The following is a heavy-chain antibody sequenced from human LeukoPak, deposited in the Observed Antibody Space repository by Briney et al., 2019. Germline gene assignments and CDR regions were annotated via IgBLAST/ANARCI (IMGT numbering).Heavy chain of an antibody. CDR3: ARRRYYGSGSYGWYFDL. J-gene: IGHJ2*01. CDR2: IYTSGST. Sequence: SETLSLTCTVSGGSISSYYWSWIRQPAGKGLEWIGRIYTSGSTNYNPSLKSRVTISVDTSKNQFSLKLSSVTAADTAVYYCARRRYYGSGSYGWYFDLWGRGTLVTVSS. V-gene: IGHV4-4*07. CDR1: GGSISSYY. D-gene: IGHD3-10*01.